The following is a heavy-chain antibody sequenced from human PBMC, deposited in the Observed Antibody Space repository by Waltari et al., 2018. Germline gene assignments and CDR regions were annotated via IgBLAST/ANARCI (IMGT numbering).Heavy chain of an antibody. CDR3: ARIIGPGAFDI. D-gene: IGHD7-27*01. V-gene: IGHV5-10-1*03. Sequence: EVQLVQSGAEVKKAGQYLTISCQASGYNYTNFGMPVVRPMPGKCLAWLGRIYPSESYPTYRPSVQGHVTISVDRSTSTAYLRWSTLKASDSAIYYCARIIGPGAFDIWGHGTLVTVSS. J-gene: IGHJ3*02. CDR1: GYNYTNFG. CDR2: IYPSESYP.